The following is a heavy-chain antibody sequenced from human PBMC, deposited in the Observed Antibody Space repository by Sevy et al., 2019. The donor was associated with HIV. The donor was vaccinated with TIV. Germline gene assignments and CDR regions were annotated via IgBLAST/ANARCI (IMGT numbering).Heavy chain of an antibody. Sequence: ASVKVSCKASGYFFTGYYLHWVRQTPGQGLEWMGRINPNSGGTNYAQNFQGRVTMTRDTSISTAYIELSRLRSDDTAVYYCASGGGYSSGWWTFDYWGQGTLVTVSS. CDR2: INPNSGGT. CDR1: GYFFTGYY. CDR3: ASGGGYSSGWWTFDY. D-gene: IGHD6-19*01. V-gene: IGHV1-2*06. J-gene: IGHJ4*02.